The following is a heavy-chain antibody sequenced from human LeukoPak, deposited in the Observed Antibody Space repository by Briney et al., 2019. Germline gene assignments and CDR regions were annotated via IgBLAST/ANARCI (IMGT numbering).Heavy chain of an antibody. J-gene: IGHJ6*03. CDR2: INPNSGGT. Sequence: ASVKVSCKASGYTFTGYYMHWVRQASGQGLEWMGWINPNSGGTNYAQKFQGRVTMTRDTSISTAYMELSRLRSDDTAVYYCARGVGDYGGFDYYYYYYMDVWGKGTTVTVSS. CDR1: GYTFTGYY. CDR3: ARGVGDYGGFDYYYYYYMDV. D-gene: IGHD4-17*01. V-gene: IGHV1-2*02.